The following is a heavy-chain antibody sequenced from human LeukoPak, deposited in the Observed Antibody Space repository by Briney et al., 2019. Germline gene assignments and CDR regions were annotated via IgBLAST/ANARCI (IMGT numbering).Heavy chain of an antibody. V-gene: IGHV4-30-4*08. D-gene: IGHD3-10*01. Sequence: SETLSLTCTVSGGSISNGDYYWTWIRQPPGKGLEWIGYIYYNGNTYYNPALKSRVTISVDTSKNQFSLKLSSVTAADTAVYYCAREPGRDRRGFDSWGQGTLVTVSS. CDR3: AREPGRDRRGFDS. CDR1: GGSISNGDYY. CDR2: IYYNGNT. J-gene: IGHJ4*02.